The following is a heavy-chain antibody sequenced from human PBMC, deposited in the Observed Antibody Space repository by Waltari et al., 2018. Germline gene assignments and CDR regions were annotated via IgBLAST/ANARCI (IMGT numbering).Heavy chain of an antibody. V-gene: IGHV3-23*01. CDR2: ISGSGGST. D-gene: IGHD1-7*01. Sequence: EVQLLESGGGLVQPGGSLRLSCAASGFPFSRYAMSWVRQAPGKGLEWVSAISGSGGSTYYADSVKGRFTISRDNSKNTLYLQMNSLRAEDTAVYYCAKRNWNYGGFDYWGQGTLVTVSS. J-gene: IGHJ4*02. CDR1: GFPFSRYA. CDR3: AKRNWNYGGFDY.